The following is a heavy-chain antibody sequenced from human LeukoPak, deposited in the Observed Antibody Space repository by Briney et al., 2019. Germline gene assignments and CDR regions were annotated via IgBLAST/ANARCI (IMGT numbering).Heavy chain of an antibody. D-gene: IGHD6-13*01. J-gene: IGHJ4*02. CDR1: GXTFSSYA. CDR2: ISYDGSNK. CDR3: ASSREQQLVSSFDY. Sequence: QPGRSLRLSCAASGXTFSSYAMHWVRQAPGKGLEWVAVISYDGSNKYYADSVKGRFTISRDNSKNTLYLQMNSLRAEDTAVYYCASSREQQLVSSFDYWGQGTLVTVSS. V-gene: IGHV3-30-3*01.